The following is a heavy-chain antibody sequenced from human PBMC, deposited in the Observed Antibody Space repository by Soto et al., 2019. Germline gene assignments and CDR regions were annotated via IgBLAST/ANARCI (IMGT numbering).Heavy chain of an antibody. J-gene: IGHJ4*02. V-gene: IGHV3-23*01. Sequence: PGGSLRLSCAASGFTFSSYAMSWVRQAPGKGLEWVSAISGSGGSTYYADSAKGRFTISRDNSKNTLYLQMNSLRAEDTAVYYCAKVGGYYDYVWGDIPRSGFDYWGQGTLVTVSS. CDR3: AKVGGYYDYVWGDIPRSGFDY. D-gene: IGHD3-16*01. CDR1: GFTFSSYA. CDR2: ISGSGGST.